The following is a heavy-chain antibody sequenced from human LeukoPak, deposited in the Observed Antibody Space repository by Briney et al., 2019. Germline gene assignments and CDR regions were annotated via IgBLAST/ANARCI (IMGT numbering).Heavy chain of an antibody. CDR3: AKDRDSSGYYYEDY. CDR1: GFTFSSYS. V-gene: IGHV3-48*01. J-gene: IGHJ4*02. D-gene: IGHD3-22*01. CDR2: ISSSSSTI. Sequence: PGGSLRLSCAASGFTFSSYSMNWVRQAPGKGLEWVSYISSSSSTIYYADSVKGRFTISRDNAKNSLYLQMNSLRAEDTAVYYCAKDRDSSGYYYEDYWGQGTLVTVSS.